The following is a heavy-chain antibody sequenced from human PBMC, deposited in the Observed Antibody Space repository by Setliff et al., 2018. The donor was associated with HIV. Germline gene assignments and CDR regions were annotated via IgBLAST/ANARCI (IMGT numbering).Heavy chain of an antibody. CDR2: IIPYFGTT. J-gene: IGHJ5*02. D-gene: IGHD3-22*01. Sequence: SVKVSCKASGDTFNNYAINWVRQAPGQGLEWVGGIIPYFGTTEYEQKFQGRVTITADESKSTAYLELSSLRSDDTAVYYCARARTITLIQCLDPWGQGTQVTV. V-gene: IGHV1-69*13. CDR1: GDTFNNYA. CDR3: ARARTITLIQCLDP.